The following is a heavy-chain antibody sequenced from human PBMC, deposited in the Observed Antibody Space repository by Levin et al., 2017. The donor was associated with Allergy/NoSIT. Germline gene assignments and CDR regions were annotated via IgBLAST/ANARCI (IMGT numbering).Heavy chain of an antibody. Sequence: GGSLRLSCAASGFTFSSHAMGWVRQAPGKGLEWVSDIRGSADSTYYADSVKGRFTISRDNSKNTLYLQMNSLRAEDTAVYYCAKDNLHDYWGQGTLVTVSS. V-gene: IGHV3-23*01. D-gene: IGHD1-14*01. CDR2: IRGSADST. J-gene: IGHJ4*02. CDR1: GFTFSSHA. CDR3: AKDNLHDY.